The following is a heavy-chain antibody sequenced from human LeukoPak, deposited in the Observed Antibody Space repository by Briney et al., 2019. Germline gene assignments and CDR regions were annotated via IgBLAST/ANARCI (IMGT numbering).Heavy chain of an antibody. CDR3: ARHLDYDFWSGLGWFDP. J-gene: IGHJ5*02. CDR2: IYTSGST. V-gene: IGHV4-4*09. D-gene: IGHD3-3*01. Sequence: SETLSLTCTVSGGSIYNYYWSWIRQPPGKGLEWIGYIYTSGSTNYNPSLKSRVTISVDTSKNQFSLKLSSVTAADTAVYYCARHLDYDFWSGLGWFDPWGQGTLVTVSS. CDR1: GGSIYNYY.